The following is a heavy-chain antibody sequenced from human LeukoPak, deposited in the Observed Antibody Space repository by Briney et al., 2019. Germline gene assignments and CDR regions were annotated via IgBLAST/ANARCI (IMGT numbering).Heavy chain of an antibody. CDR1: GFTFSSYE. D-gene: IGHD2-15*01. J-gene: IGHJ6*03. V-gene: IGHV3-48*03. Sequence: GGSLRLSCAAAGFTFSSYEMSWVRKAPGKELEWVSYISSSGSSKYYADYVKGRFTISRDNAKNSLYLQMNSLRAEDTAVYYCARLGYCSGGSCYTLYYYDYMDVWGKGTTVTVCS. CDR3: ARLGYCSGGSCYTLYYYDYMDV. CDR2: ISSSGSSK.